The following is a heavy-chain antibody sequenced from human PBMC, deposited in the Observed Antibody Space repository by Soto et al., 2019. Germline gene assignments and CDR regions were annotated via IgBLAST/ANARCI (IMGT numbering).Heavy chain of an antibody. V-gene: IGHV3-23*01. D-gene: IGHD3-22*01. CDR3: ATLDYYDSSGYYAY. Sequence: GGSLRLSCAASGFTFSSYAMSWVRQAPGKGLEWVSAISGSGGSTYYADSVKGRFTISRDNSKNTLYLQMNSLRAEDTAVYYCATLDYYDSSGYYAYWGQGTLVTVSS. CDR1: GFTFSSYA. J-gene: IGHJ4*02. CDR2: ISGSGGST.